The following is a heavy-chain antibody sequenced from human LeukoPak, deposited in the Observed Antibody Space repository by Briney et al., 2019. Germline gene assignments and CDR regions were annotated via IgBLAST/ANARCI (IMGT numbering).Heavy chain of an antibody. V-gene: IGHV3-23*01. CDR2: ISASGDNT. CDR1: GFTFNKYA. Sequence: GRCLRLSCAASGFTFNKYAMTWVRRAPGRGLVWVAVISASGDNTDYADSVKGRFTISRDNSKNTLSLQMNSLRVEDTAVYYCAKVVGTGTTPTDYWGQGTLVTVS. J-gene: IGHJ4*02. CDR3: AKVVGTGTTPTDY. D-gene: IGHD1-1*01.